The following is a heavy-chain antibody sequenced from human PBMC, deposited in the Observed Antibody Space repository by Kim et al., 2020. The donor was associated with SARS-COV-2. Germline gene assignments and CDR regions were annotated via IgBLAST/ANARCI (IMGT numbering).Heavy chain of an antibody. J-gene: IGHJ3*02. Sequence: GESLKISCKGSGYSFTSHWISWVRQMPGKGLEWMGRIDPSDSYINYSPSFQGHVTISTDKSISTTYLQWGSLKASDTAMYYCATPLTIFGVGSDAFDMWGQGTMVTVSS. CDR1: GYSFTSHW. V-gene: IGHV5-10-1*01. CDR2: IDPSDSYI. CDR3: ATPLTIFGVGSDAFDM. D-gene: IGHD3-3*01.